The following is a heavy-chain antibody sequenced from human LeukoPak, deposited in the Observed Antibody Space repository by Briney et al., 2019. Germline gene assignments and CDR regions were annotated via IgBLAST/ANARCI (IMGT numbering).Heavy chain of an antibody. V-gene: IGHV3-21*01. CDR2: ITRSRTYI. J-gene: IGHJ4*02. CDR3: AREGGDRSSIGVVPAAPYY. Sequence: GGSLRLSCAASGFTFRSYSMNWVRQAPGQGLEWVSSITRSRTYIYYADSVKGRSTISRHSAKNSLYLQMNSLRAEDTAIYYCAREGGDRSSIGVVPAAPYYWGQGTLVTGSS. D-gene: IGHD2-2*01. CDR1: GFTFRSYS.